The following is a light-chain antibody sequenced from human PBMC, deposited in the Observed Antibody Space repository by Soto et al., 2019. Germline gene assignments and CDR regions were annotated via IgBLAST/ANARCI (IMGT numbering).Light chain of an antibody. CDR3: QQYGNSPWT. Sequence: DIVLTQSPGTLYLSPGERATLSCRASQSVGSTYLAWYQQKPGQAPRLLIYGASSRATGIPDKFSGSGSGTDFTLTISRLEPEDFAVYYCQQYGNSPWTFGQGTKVDIK. V-gene: IGKV3-20*01. J-gene: IGKJ1*01. CDR2: GAS. CDR1: QSVGSTY.